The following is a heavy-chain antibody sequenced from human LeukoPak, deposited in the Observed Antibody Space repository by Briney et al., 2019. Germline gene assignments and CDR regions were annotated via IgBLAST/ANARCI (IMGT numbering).Heavy chain of an antibody. V-gene: IGHV4-59*01. D-gene: IGHD2-2*01. Sequence: SETLSLACTVSGGSISSYYWSWIRQPPGKGLEWIGYIYYSGSTNYNPSLKSRVTISVDTSKNQFSLKLSSVTAADTAVYYCARGSPDCSSISCYLEWFDPWGQGTLVTVSS. J-gene: IGHJ5*02. CDR2: IYYSGST. CDR1: GGSISSYY. CDR3: ARGSPDCSSISCYLEWFDP.